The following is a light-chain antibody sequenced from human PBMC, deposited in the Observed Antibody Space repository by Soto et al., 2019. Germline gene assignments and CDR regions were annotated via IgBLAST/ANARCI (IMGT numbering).Light chain of an antibody. CDR3: SSYTTSGTYV. CDR2: DVS. J-gene: IGLJ1*01. V-gene: IGLV2-14*01. Sequence: QSALTQPASVSGSPGQSITISCTGTSSDVGGYNSVCWYQQHPGKAPKLIIYDVSTWPSGISDRFSGSKSGNTASLTISGLEAEDESDYSCSSYTTSGTYVFGTGTKVTVL. CDR1: SSDVGGYNS.